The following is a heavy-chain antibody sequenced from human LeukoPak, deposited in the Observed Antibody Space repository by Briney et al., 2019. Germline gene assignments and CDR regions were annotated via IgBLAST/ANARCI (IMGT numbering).Heavy chain of an antibody. V-gene: IGHV1-46*01. Sequence: GASVKVSCKASGGTFSSYAISWVRQAPGQGLEWMGIINPSGGSTSYAQKFQGRVTMTRDTSTSTVYMELSSLRSEDTAVYYCASETNYCGGDCYYTHAFDIWGQGTMVTVSS. CDR3: ASETNYCGGDCYYTHAFDI. J-gene: IGHJ3*02. CDR1: GGTFSSYA. CDR2: INPSGGST. D-gene: IGHD2-21*02.